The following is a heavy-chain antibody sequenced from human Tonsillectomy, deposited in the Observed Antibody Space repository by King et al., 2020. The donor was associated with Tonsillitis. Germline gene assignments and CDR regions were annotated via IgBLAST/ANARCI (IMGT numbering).Heavy chain of an antibody. Sequence: QLQESGPGLVKPSETLSLTCTVSGGSISGYYWSWIRQPPGKGLEWIGYIYHSGSADYNPSLKSRVTISVDTSKNQLSLRLTSVTAADTAVYYCARGPTWIHLWAWGQGTLVTISS. D-gene: IGHD5-18*01. V-gene: IGHV4-59*08. CDR1: GGSISGYY. J-gene: IGHJ5*02. CDR3: ARGPTWIHLWA. CDR2: IYHSGSA.